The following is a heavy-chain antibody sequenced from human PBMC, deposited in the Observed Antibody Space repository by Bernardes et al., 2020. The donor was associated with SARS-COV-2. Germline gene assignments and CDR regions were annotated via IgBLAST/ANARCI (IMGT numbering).Heavy chain of an antibody. V-gene: IGHV3-74*01. CDR2: IQSDGSIT. D-gene: IGHD6-19*01. Sequence: GGSLRLSCAASGFTFSSYWMHWVRQAPGKGLVWVSGIQSDGSITTYADSVKGRFTISRDNAKNTLYLQMNSLRDEDTAVYYCAKIISSAWFDLRVGYFENWGQGTLVTVSS. CDR1: GFTFSSYW. CDR3: AKIISSAWFDLRVGYFEN. J-gene: IGHJ4*02.